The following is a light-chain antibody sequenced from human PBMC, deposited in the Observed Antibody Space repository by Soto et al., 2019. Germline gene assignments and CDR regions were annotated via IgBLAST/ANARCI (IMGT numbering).Light chain of an antibody. CDR2: DVS. J-gene: IGLJ3*02. Sequence: QSALTQPRSVSGSPGQSVTISCTGTSSDVGDYNYVSWYQHHPGKAPKLMTYDVSKRPSGVPDRFSGSKSGNTASLTISGLPAEDEADYYCCSYAGSYTWVFGGGTKLTVL. CDR1: SSDVGDYNY. V-gene: IGLV2-11*01. CDR3: CSYAGSYTWV.